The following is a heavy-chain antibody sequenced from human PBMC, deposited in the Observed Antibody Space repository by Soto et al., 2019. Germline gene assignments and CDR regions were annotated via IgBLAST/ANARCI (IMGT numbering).Heavy chain of an antibody. J-gene: IGHJ6*02. V-gene: IGHV3-72*01. CDR3: ARDRSLGELDGRSGMDV. CDR2: TRNKANSYTT. Sequence: EVQLVESGGGLVQPGGSLRLPCAASGFTFSDHYMDWVRQAPGKGLEWVGRTRNKANSYTTEYAASVKGRFTISRDDSKNSLYLQMNSLKTEDTAVYYCARDRSLGELDGRSGMDVWGQGTTVTVSS. D-gene: IGHD3-16*01. CDR1: GFTFSDHY.